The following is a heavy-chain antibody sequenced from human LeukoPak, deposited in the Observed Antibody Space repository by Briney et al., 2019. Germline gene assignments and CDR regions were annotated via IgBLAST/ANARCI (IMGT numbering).Heavy chain of an antibody. Sequence: APVKVSCKASGYTFTSYFMHWVRQAPGQRLDWMGIINPSGGSTSYAQKFKGRVTMTRDTSTSTVYMELSSLRSEDTAVYYCARDSADYGDYDYWGQGTLVTVSS. J-gene: IGHJ4*02. CDR3: ARDSADYGDYDY. V-gene: IGHV1-46*01. D-gene: IGHD4-17*01. CDR1: GYTFTSYF. CDR2: INPSGGST.